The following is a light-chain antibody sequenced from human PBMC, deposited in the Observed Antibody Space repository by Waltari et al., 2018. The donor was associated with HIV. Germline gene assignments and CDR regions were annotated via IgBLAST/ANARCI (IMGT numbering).Light chain of an antibody. J-gene: IGLJ1*01. Sequence: QSVLTQTPSASGTSGQRVIVSCSGSSSNIGSNTVNWYQLLPGAAPRLLIHSLNQRPSGVPDRFSGSKSGASASLAISGLQSEDEADYYCAAWDDNLNGYVFGSGTKVTVL. V-gene: IGLV1-44*01. CDR2: SLN. CDR1: SSNIGSNT. CDR3: AAWDDNLNGYV.